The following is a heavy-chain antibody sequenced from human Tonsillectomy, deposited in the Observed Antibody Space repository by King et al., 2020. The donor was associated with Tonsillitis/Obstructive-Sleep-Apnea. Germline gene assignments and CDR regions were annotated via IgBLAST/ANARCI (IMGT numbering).Heavy chain of an antibody. J-gene: IGHJ6*03. D-gene: IGHD2-8*01. CDR3: ASGPANGYYMDV. CDR1: GYTFTSYY. V-gene: IGHV1-46*01. CDR2: INPSGGST. Sequence: VQLVESGAEVKKPWASVKVSCKASGYTFTSYYMHWVRQAPGQGLEWMGIINPSGGSTSYAQKFQGRVTLTRDTSTSTVYMELSSLRSEDTAVYYCASGPANGYYMDVWGKGTTVTVSS.